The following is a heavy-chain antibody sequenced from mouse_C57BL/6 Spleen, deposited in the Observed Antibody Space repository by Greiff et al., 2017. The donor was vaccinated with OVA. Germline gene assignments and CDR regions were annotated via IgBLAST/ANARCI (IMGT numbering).Heavy chain of an antibody. CDR3: AREDFYYGSSYYFDY. CDR2: IYPRDGST. V-gene: IGHV1-85*01. CDR1: GYTFTSYD. D-gene: IGHD1-1*01. J-gene: IGHJ2*01. Sequence: QVQLQQSGPELVKPGASVKLSCKASGYTFTSYDINWVKQRPGQGLEWIGWIYPRDGSTKYNEKFKGKATLTVDTSSSIAYMELHSLTSEDSAVYFCAREDFYYGSSYYFDYWGQGTTLTVSS.